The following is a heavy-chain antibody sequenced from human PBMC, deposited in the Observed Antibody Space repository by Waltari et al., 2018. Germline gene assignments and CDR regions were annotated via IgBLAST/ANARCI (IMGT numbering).Heavy chain of an antibody. D-gene: IGHD3-16*01. CDR3: ARGLRGGVRPAFDY. CDR1: GGSISSYY. CDR2: IYYSGST. Sequence: QVQLQESGPGLVKPSETLSLTCTVSGGSISSYYWSWIRQPPGKGLEWIGYIYYSGSTNDNPSRKSRVTISVDTSKNQFSLKLSSVTAADTAVYYCARGLRGGVRPAFDYWGQGTLVTVSS. J-gene: IGHJ4*02. V-gene: IGHV4-59*01.